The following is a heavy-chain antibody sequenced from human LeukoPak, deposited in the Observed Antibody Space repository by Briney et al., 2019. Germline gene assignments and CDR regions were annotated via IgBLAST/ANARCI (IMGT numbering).Heavy chain of an antibody. CDR1: GESFSYNY. V-gene: IGHV4-34*01. D-gene: IGHD2-2*01. CDR2: INHSGST. CDR3: AGSMSYCSSTSCLYGMDV. Sequence: PSETLSLTCAVYGESFSYNYWSWIRQPPGKGLEWIGEINHSGSTNYNPSLKSRVTISVDTSKNQFSLKLSSVTAADTAVYYCAGSMSYCSSTSCLYGMDVWGQGTTVTVSS. J-gene: IGHJ6*02.